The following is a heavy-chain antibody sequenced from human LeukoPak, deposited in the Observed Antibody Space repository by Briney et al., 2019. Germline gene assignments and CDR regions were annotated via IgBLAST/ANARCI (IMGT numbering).Heavy chain of an antibody. Sequence: GGSLRLSCAASGFALSSHWMTWVRQVPGRGPEWVANVNRDGSETYYLDSVKGRFTFSKDNAKNSLYLQMNSLGAEDTALYHCARNNGMDVWGQGTTVIVSS. CDR3: ARNNGMDV. V-gene: IGHV3-7*03. CDR1: GFALSSHW. CDR2: VNRDGSET. J-gene: IGHJ6*02.